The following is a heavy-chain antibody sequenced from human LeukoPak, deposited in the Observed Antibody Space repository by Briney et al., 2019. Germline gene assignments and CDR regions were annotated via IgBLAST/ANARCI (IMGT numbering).Heavy chain of an antibody. D-gene: IGHD5-24*01. J-gene: IGHJ5*02. Sequence: SETLSLTCTVSGYSISNRYYWGWIRQPPGKGLEWIGSIYHSGSTDYNAPLKSRVTISVDTSKNQLSLKLSSVTDADTAMYYCARSFYNTGGWFDPWGQGTLVTVSS. CDR2: IYHSGST. CDR3: ARSFYNTGGWFDP. V-gene: IGHV4-38-2*02. CDR1: GYSISNRYY.